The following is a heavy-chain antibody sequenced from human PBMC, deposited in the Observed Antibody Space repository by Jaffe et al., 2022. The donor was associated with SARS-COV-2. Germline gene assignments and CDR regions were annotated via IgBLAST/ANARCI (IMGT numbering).Heavy chain of an antibody. CDR2: IKQDGSEK. J-gene: IGHJ6*02. V-gene: IGHV3-7*01. D-gene: IGHD2-2*01. CDR3: ARFPRGCSSTSCYYYYGMDV. Sequence: EVQLVESGGGLVQPGGSLRLSCAASGFTFSSYWMSWVRQAPGKGLEWVANIKQDGSEKYYVDSVKGRFTISRDNAKNSLYLQMNSLRAEDTAVYYCARFPRGCSSTSCYYYYGMDVWGQGTTVTVSS. CDR1: GFTFSSYW.